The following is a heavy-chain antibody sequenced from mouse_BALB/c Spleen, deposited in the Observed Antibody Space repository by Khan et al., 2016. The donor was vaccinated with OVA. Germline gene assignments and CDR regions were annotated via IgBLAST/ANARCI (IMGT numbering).Heavy chain of an antibody. CDR2: ISTYSGNT. J-gene: IGHJ2*01. D-gene: IGHD2-3*01. V-gene: IGHV1S137*01. CDR1: GYTFTDYA. Sequence: QVQLQQSGPELVRPGVSVKISCKGSGYTFTDYAMYWVKQSHAKNLEWIGLISTYSGNTNYNQKFKGKATMTVDKSSSTAYMELARLTSEDSAIYYCARTAYDGYYDYWGQGTTLTVSS. CDR3: ARTAYDGYYDY.